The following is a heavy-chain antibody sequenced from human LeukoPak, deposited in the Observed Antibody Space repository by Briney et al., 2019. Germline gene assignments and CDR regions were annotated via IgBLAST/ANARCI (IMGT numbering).Heavy chain of an antibody. CDR3: ARDRRYYYYMDV. CDR1: GYTLTELS. CDR2: INPNSGGT. Sequence: GASVKVSCKVSGYTLTELSMHWVRQAPGQGLEWMGWINPNSGGTNYAQKFQGRVTMTRDTSISTAYMELSRLRSDDTAVYYCARDRRYYYYMDVWGKGTTVTVSS. V-gene: IGHV1-2*02. J-gene: IGHJ6*03.